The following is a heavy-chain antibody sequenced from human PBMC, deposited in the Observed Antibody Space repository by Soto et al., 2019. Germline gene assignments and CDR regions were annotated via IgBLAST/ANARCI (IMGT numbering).Heavy chain of an antibody. D-gene: IGHD6-13*01. J-gene: IGHJ5*02. V-gene: IGHV4-31*03. CDR3: VRGGIAGNWFDP. Sequence: QVQLQESGPGLVKPSQTLSLTCSVSGGSITSGGFYWSWIRQHPEKGLEWIAYIFHSGSTDFNPSLKGRIIISADTSKNQFSLTLTSVTAADTAVYYCVRGGIAGNWFDPWGQGTLVTVSS. CDR1: GGSITSGGFY. CDR2: IFHSGST.